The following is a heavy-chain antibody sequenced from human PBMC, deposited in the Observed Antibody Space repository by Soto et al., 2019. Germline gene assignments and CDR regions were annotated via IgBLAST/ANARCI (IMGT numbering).Heavy chain of an antibody. J-gene: IGHJ6*02. V-gene: IGHV1-8*02. D-gene: IGHD3-22*01. CDR1: GYTFTSYY. Sequence: ASVKVSCKASGYTFTSYYMHWVRQAPGQGLEWMGWMNPNGGNAGYAQKFQGRVTMTRNTSISTAYMELSSLRSEDTAVYYCARQPYYYDSSGYYLNYGMDVWGQGTTVTVSS. CDR2: MNPNGGNA. CDR3: ARQPYYYDSSGYYLNYGMDV.